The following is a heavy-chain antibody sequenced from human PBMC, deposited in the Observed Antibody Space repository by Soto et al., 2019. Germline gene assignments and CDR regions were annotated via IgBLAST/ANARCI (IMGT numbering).Heavy chain of an antibody. CDR1: GGSISSYY. D-gene: IGHD6-19*01. V-gene: IGHV4-59*01. Sequence: QVQLQESGPGLVKPSETLSLTCTVSGGSISSYYWSWIRQPPGKGLEWIGYIYYSGSTNYNPSLSRRVPISVATSKNQSSPKPSSVPAADTAVYYCARGGSSGWSRWFDPWGQGTLVTVSS. CDR3: ARGGSSGWSRWFDP. CDR2: IYYSGST. J-gene: IGHJ5*02.